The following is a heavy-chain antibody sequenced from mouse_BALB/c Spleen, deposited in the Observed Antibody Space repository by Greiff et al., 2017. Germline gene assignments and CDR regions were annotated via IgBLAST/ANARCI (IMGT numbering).Heavy chain of an antibody. CDR3: ARDRGGSLFAY. CDR1: GFTFTAYY. D-gene: IGHD1-1*01. CDR2: IRNKANGYTT. J-gene: IGHJ3*01. Sequence: EVQGVESGGGLVQPGGSLRLSCATSGFTFTAYYMSWVRQPPGKALEWLGFIRNKANGYTTEYSASVKGRFTISRDNSQSILYLQMNTLGAEDSATYYSARDRGGSLFAYWGQGTLVTVSA. V-gene: IGHV7-3*02.